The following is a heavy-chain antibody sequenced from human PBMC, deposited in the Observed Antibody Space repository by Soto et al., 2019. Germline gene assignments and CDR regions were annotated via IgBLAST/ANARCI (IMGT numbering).Heavy chain of an antibody. Sequence: SETLSLTCAVYGGSFSGYYWSWIRQPPGKGLEWIGEINHSGSTNYNPSLKSRVTISVDTSKNQFSLKLSSVTAADTAVYYCARVYISYYDILTGYSIRYYFDYWGQGTLVTVSS. CDR3: ARVYISYYDILTGYSIRYYFDY. CDR1: GGSFSGYY. V-gene: IGHV4-34*01. CDR2: INHSGST. J-gene: IGHJ4*02. D-gene: IGHD3-9*01.